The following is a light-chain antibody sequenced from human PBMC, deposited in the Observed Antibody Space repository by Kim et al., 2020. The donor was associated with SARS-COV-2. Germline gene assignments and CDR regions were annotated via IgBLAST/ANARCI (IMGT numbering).Light chain of an antibody. CDR2: AAS. V-gene: IGKV3-20*01. J-gene: IGKJ2*01. CDR3: QQYGASVYT. Sequence: PGTRATLSCRPSQLVHSACIAWYQQRRGHAPKLLIYAASRRATGVPDRFSGSGSETDFTLTISRLEPEDFTVYYCQQYGASVYTFGQGTKLEI. CDR1: QLVHSAC.